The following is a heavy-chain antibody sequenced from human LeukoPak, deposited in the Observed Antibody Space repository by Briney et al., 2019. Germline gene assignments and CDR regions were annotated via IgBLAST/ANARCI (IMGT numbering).Heavy chain of an antibody. D-gene: IGHD4-23*01. CDR1: GLTFTKYG. Sequence: GGSLRLSCAASGLTFTKYGMSWVRQTPGKGLEWVSAISGSGDGTYYADSVKGRFTISRDNSENTLYLQMNSLRVEDTAVYYCAKPGSRGTAVTADLESWGQGNLVTVSS. CDR2: ISGSGDGT. V-gene: IGHV3-23*01. CDR3: AKPGSRGTAVTADLES. J-gene: IGHJ5*02.